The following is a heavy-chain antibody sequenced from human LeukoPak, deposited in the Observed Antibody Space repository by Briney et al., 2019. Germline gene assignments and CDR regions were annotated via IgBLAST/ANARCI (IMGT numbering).Heavy chain of an antibody. CDR3: AREGSQHAFDI. CDR2: IGTAGDT. V-gene: IGHV3-13*01. D-gene: IGHD6-13*01. CDR1: GFSFSSYD. J-gene: IGHJ3*02. Sequence: PGGSLRLSCGASGFSFSSYDMHWVRQATGKGLEWVSAIGTAGDTYYPGSVKGRFTISRENAKNSLYLQMNSLRAGDTAVYYCAREGSQHAFDIWGQGTMVTVSS.